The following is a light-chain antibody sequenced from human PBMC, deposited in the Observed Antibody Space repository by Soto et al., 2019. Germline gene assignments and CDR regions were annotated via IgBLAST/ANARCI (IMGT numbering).Light chain of an antibody. V-gene: IGLV2-8*01. J-gene: IGLJ1*01. Sequence: QSALTQPPSASGSPGQSVTISCTGTSSDVGGYNYVSWHQQHPGKAPKLMIYEVSKRPSGVPDRFSGSKSGNTASPTVSRLQAEYEADYCCRSYAGSNNYVFGAGTKLTVL. CDR1: SSDVGGYNY. CDR2: EVS. CDR3: RSYAGSNNYV.